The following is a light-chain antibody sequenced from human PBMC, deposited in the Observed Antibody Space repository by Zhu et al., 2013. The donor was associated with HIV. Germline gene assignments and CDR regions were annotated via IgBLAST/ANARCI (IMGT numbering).Light chain of an antibody. CDR3: QQYNSYST. V-gene: IGKV1-5*01. CDR2: AAS. J-gene: IGKJ1*01. Sequence: DIQMTQSPSTLSASVGDRVTITCRASQSINSYLNWYQQKPGKAPKLLIYAASSLQSGVPSRFSGSGSGTEFTLTISSLQPDDFATYYCQQYNSYSTFGQGTKVEVK. CDR1: QSINSY.